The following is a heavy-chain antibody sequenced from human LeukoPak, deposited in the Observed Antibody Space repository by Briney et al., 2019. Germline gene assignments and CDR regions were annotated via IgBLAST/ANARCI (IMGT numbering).Heavy chain of an antibody. Sequence: GGSLRLSCAGSGFTFSNYWVHWVRQAPGKGLVWVSRINEDGSRTDYADSVKCRFTLSRDDSQNTVYLQMNSLRDDDTALYYCVRGSKIRGVIPEGEFDYWGQGTLVTVSS. J-gene: IGHJ4*02. CDR1: GFTFSNYW. CDR2: INEDGSRT. V-gene: IGHV3-74*01. D-gene: IGHD3-10*01. CDR3: VRGSKIRGVIPEGEFDY.